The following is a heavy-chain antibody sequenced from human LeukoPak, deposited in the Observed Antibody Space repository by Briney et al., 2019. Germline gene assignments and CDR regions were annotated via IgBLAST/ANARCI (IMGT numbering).Heavy chain of an antibody. CDR1: GFTFSTND. D-gene: IGHD3-16*01. Sequence: GGSLRLSCTASGFTFSTNDMHWVRQGTGKGLEWVSGISPAGATFYSVSVTGGLTISREDDSNSLFLQMHSLRARDTAVYYCAREVYSESTFFGMDVWGQGTTVSVSS. CDR3: AREVYSESTFFGMDV. V-gene: IGHV3-13*04. J-gene: IGHJ6*02. CDR2: ISPAGAT.